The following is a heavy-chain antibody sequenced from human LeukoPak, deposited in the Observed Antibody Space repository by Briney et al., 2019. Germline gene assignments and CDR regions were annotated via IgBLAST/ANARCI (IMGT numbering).Heavy chain of an antibody. CDR2: VSSSGGST. CDR1: GFTFSSYA. Sequence: GGSLRLSCAASGFTFSSYAMSWVRQAPGKGLEWVSTVSSSGGSTNYADSVKGRFTISRDNSKNTLYLQMSSLRAEDTAVYYCAKDRGSYRSSDYWGQATLVTLSS. J-gene: IGHJ4*02. V-gene: IGHV3-23*01. CDR3: AKDRGSYRSSDY. D-gene: IGHD1-26*01.